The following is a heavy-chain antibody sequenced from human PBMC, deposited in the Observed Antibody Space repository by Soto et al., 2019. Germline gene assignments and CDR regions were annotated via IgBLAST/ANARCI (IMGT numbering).Heavy chain of an antibody. Sequence: SETLSLTCTVSGGSISSGGYYWSWIRQHPGKGLEWIGYIYYSGSTYYNPSLKSRVTISVDTSKNQFSLKLSSVTAADTAVYYCARELGTTYYFDYWGQGTLVTVSS. V-gene: IGHV4-31*03. CDR1: GGSISSGGYY. CDR3: ARELGTTYYFDY. D-gene: IGHD1-1*01. J-gene: IGHJ4*02. CDR2: IYYSGST.